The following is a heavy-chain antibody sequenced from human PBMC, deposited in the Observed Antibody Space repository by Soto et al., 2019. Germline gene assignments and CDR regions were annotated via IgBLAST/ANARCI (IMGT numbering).Heavy chain of an antibody. CDR2: IDPSDSYT. D-gene: IGHD6-13*01. CDR3: ARHGGGSSNWYLR. CDR1: GSTFTSSW. V-gene: IGHV5-10-1*01. J-gene: IGHJ4*02. Sequence: EVQLVQSGAEVKKPGESLRISCKGSGSTFTSSWISWVRQMPGKGLEWMGRIDPSDSYTNYSPSFQGHVTISADKSISTAYLQWSSLKASDTAMYYCARHGGGSSNWYLRWGQGTLVTVSS.